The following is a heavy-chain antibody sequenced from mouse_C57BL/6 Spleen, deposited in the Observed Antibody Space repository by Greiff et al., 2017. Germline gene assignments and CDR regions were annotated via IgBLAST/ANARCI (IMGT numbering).Heavy chain of an antibody. D-gene: IGHD2-1*01. CDR1: GFTFSDYG. CDR3: ARAIYYGNPAWFAY. CDR2: ISSGSSTI. Sequence: EVMLVESGGGLVKPGGSLKLSCAASGFTFSDYGMHWVRQAPEKGLEWVAYISSGSSTIYYADTVKGRFTISRDNAKNTLFLQMTSLRSEDTAMYYCARAIYYGNPAWFAYWGQGTLVTVSA. J-gene: IGHJ3*01. V-gene: IGHV5-17*01.